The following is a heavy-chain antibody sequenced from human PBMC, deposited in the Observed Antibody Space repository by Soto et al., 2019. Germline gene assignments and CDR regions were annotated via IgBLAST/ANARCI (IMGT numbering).Heavy chain of an antibody. CDR2: IRQDGSEK. D-gene: IGHD3-3*01. J-gene: IGHJ4*02. CDR3: ARVERGITIFGVVIPPFDY. Sequence: GGSLRLSCVGSGFTFSSNWMTWVRQAPGKGLEWVGNIRQDGSEKNYVDSVKGRFTISRDNAKNSLYLQMNSLRAGDTAVYYCARVERGITIFGVVIPPFDYWGRGTLVTVSS. V-gene: IGHV3-7*05. CDR1: GFTFSSNW.